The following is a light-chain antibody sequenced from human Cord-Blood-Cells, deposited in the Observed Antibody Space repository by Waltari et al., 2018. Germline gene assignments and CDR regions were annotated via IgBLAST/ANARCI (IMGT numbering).Light chain of an antibody. Sequence: DIVMTQSPLSLPVNPGEPASISCRSSQSLLHSTGYNDLDWYLQKPGQSPQLLIYLGSNRASGVPDRFSGSGSGTDFTLKISRVEAEDVGVYYCMQALQTPPTFGQGTKVESK. CDR3: MQALQTPPT. CDR1: QSLLHSTGYND. J-gene: IGKJ1*01. CDR2: LGS. V-gene: IGKV2-28*01.